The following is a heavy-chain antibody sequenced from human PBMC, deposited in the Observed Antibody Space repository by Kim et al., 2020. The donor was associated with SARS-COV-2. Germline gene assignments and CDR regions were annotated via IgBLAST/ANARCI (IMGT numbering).Heavy chain of an antibody. CDR3: ARVGSLWGYYDSSGHQAGVDY. CDR2: IWYDGSNK. Sequence: GGSMRLSCAASGFTFSSYGMHWVRQAPGKGLEWVAVIWYDGSNKYYADSVKGRFTISRDNSKNTLYLQMNSLRAEDTAVYYCARVGSLWGYYDSSGHQAGVDYWGQGTLVTVSS. CDR1: GFTFSSYG. V-gene: IGHV3-33*01. J-gene: IGHJ4*02. D-gene: IGHD3-22*01.